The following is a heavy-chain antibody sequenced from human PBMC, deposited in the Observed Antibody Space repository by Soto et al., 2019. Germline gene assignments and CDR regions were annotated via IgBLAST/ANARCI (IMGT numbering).Heavy chain of an antibody. CDR1: GGSFSGYY. D-gene: IGHD3-9*01. CDR3: AIATYYDIPAERNWFDP. CDR2: INHSGST. J-gene: IGHJ5*02. Sequence: SETLSLTCAVYGGSFSGYYWSWIRQPPGKGLEWIGEINHSGSTNYNPSLKSRVTISVDTSKNQFSLKLSSVTASDTSVYYCAIATYYDIPAERNWFDPWGQGTLVTVSS. V-gene: IGHV4-34*01.